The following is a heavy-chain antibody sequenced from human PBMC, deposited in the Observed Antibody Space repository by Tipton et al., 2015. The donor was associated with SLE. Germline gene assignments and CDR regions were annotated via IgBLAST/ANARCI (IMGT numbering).Heavy chain of an antibody. CDR3: ARRRIAAAGLWAFDI. CDR2: IYYSGST. J-gene: IGHJ3*02. D-gene: IGHD6-13*01. Sequence: TLPLTCTVSGGSISSSSYYWGWIRQPPGKGLEWFGSIYYSGSTYYNPSLKSRVTISVDTSKNQFSLKLSSVTAADTAVYYCARRRIAAAGLWAFDIWGQGTMVTVSS. CDR1: GGSISSSSYY. V-gene: IGHV4-39*07.